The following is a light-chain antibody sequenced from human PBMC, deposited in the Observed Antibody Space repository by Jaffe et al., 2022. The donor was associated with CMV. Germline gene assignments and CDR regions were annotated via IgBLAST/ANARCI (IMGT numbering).Light chain of an antibody. CDR1: KLGDKY. Sequence: SYELTQPPSVSVSPGQTASITCSGNKLGDKYVCWYQQKPGQSPVLVFYQDTKRPSGIPERFSGSHFGNTATLTIGGTQAMDEADYYCQAWDSSTVVFGGGTKLTVL. CDR2: QDT. V-gene: IGLV3-1*01. J-gene: IGLJ2*01. CDR3: QAWDSSTVV.